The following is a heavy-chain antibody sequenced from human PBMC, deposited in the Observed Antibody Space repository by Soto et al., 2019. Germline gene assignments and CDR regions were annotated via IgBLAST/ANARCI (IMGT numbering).Heavy chain of an antibody. Sequence: KPSETLSLTCAVYGGSFSGYYWSWIRQPPGKGLDWIGEINHGGSTNYNPSLKSRVTISIDTSKNQFSLTLSSVTAADTAVYYCASGGQTIIPKDWGQGTLVTVS. CDR3: ASGGQTIIPKD. V-gene: IGHV4-34*01. CDR2: INHGGST. D-gene: IGHD5-12*01. J-gene: IGHJ4*02. CDR1: GGSFSGYY.